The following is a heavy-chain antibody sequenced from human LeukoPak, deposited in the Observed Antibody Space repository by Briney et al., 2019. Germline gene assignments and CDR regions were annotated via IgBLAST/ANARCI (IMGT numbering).Heavy chain of an antibody. CDR1: GGSFSESS. CDR2: ITHSGST. V-gene: IGHV4-34*01. D-gene: IGHD3-10*01. Sequence: SETLSLTCAVSGGSFSESSWNWIRRTPGKGLEWIGEITHSGSTKYNPSLGSRVTISVDTSKAQFSLRLTSVTAADTAVYYCARGDYCTNAVCLSSASGSYYHDSWGQGTLVTVSS. J-gene: IGHJ4*02. CDR3: ARGDYCTNAVCLSSASGSYYHDS.